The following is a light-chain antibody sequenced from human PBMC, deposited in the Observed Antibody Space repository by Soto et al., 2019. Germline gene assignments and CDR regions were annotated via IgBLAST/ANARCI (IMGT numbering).Light chain of an antibody. CDR1: SSNIGAGYD. Sequence: QSVLTQPPSVSGAPGQRVTISCTGSSSNIGAGYDVHWYQQFPGTAPKLLIYGDINRPSGVPDRFSGSKSGTSASLAITGLQAEDEADYYCQSHDSSLSGSVFGGGTKLTVL. J-gene: IGLJ2*01. V-gene: IGLV1-40*01. CDR2: GDI. CDR3: QSHDSSLSGSV.